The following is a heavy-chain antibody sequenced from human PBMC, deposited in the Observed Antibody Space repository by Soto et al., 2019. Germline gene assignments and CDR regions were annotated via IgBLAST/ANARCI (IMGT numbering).Heavy chain of an antibody. J-gene: IGHJ4*02. V-gene: IGHV3-33*01. D-gene: IGHD3-22*01. Sequence: SLRLSCAASGFTFSSYGMHWVRQAPDKGLEWVAVIWYDGSNKYYADSVKGRFTISRDNSKNTLYLQMNSLRAEDTAVYYCARDPRYKWLPKYYFDYWGQGTLVTVSS. CDR1: GFTFSSYG. CDR2: IWYDGSNK. CDR3: ARDPRYKWLPKYYFDY.